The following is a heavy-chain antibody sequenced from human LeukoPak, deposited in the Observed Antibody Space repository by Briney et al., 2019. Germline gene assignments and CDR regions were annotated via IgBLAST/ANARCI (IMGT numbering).Heavy chain of an antibody. V-gene: IGHV3-53*01. J-gene: IGHJ4*02. D-gene: IGHD6-6*01. CDR2: IYIGGST. CDR3: TRGISSSSDY. CDR1: GFTVSSSY. Sequence: PGGSLRLSCAASGFTVSSSYMNWVRQAPGKGLEWVSVIYIGGSTYYADSVKGRFTISRDNSKNTLYLQMNSLKTEDTAVYYCTRGISSSSDYWGQGTLVTVSS.